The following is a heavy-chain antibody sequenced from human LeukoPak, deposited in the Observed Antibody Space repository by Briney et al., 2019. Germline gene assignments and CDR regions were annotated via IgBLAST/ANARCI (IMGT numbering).Heavy chain of an antibody. J-gene: IGHJ4*02. Sequence: GGSLRLSCAASGFTFSSYAMSWVRQAPGKGRVWVSRINSDGSITSYADAVKGRFTISRDNAKNTLYLEMNSLRAEGTAVYYCAPEGGYSYDYWGQGTLVTVSS. CDR3: APEGGYSYDY. D-gene: IGHD5-18*01. V-gene: IGHV3-74*01. CDR2: INSDGSIT. CDR1: GFTFSSYA.